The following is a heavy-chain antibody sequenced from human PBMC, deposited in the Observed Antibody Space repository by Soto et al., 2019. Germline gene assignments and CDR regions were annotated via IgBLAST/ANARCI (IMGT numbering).Heavy chain of an antibody. CDR1: GGSISSYY. CDR2: IYYSGST. CDR3: ASSRTGYPPYYFDY. Sequence: SETLSLTCTVSGGSISSYYWSWIRQPPGKGLEWIGYIYYSGSTNYNPSLKSRVTISVDTSKNQFSLKLSSVTAADTAVYYCASSRTGYPPYYFDYWGQGTLVTVSS. D-gene: IGHD3-9*01. V-gene: IGHV4-59*01. J-gene: IGHJ4*02.